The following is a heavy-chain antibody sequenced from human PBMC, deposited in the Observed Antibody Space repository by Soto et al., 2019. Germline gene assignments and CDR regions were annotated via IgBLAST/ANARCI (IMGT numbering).Heavy chain of an antibody. CDR1: GFTFSNAW. V-gene: IGHV3-15*01. Sequence: GGSLRLSCAASGFTFSNAWMSWVRQAPGKGLEWVGRIKSKTDGGTTDYAAPVKGRFTISRDDSKNTLYLQMNSLKTEDTAVYYCTTFGCSSTSCHEYYYYYYYMDVWGKGTTVTVSS. CDR2: IKSKTDGGTT. D-gene: IGHD2-2*01. CDR3: TTFGCSSTSCHEYYYYYYYMDV. J-gene: IGHJ6*03.